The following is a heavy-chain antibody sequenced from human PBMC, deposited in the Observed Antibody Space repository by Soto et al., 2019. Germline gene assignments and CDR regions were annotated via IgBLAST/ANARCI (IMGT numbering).Heavy chain of an antibody. D-gene: IGHD3-10*01. J-gene: IGHJ4*02. V-gene: IGHV3-30-3*01. Sequence: GGSLRLSCAASGFTFSSYAMHWVRQAPGKGLEWVAVISYDGSNKYYADSVKGRFTISRDNSKNTLYLQMNSLRAEDTAVYYCARVXRLTMAPGYWGQGTLVTVSS. CDR1: GFTFSSYA. CDR2: ISYDGSNK. CDR3: ARVXRLTMAPGY.